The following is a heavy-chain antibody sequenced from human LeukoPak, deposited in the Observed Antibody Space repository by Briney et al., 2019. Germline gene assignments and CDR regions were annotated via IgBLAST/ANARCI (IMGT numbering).Heavy chain of an antibody. V-gene: IGHV4-61*02. CDR3: ASLTLGYCSSTSCYNMDV. Sequence: SQALSLTCTVSGGSISSGSYYWSWIRQPAGKGLEWIGRIYTSGSTNYNPSLKRRVTISVDTSKHQFSLKLRSVTAADTAVYYCASLTLGYCSSTSCYNMDVWGKGTTVTVSS. D-gene: IGHD2-2*02. CDR2: IYTSGST. J-gene: IGHJ6*03. CDR1: GGSISSGSYY.